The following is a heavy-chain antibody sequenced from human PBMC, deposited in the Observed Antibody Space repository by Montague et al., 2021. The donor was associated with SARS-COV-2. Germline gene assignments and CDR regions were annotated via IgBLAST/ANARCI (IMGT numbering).Heavy chain of an antibody. CDR2: IYHTGTT. V-gene: IGHV4-31*03. D-gene: IGHD3-10*01. J-gene: IGHJ4*02. Sequence: TLSLTCNVSGDSISGSRHFWNWIRQHPGKGLEWIGYIYHTGTTLYRPSLKSRATLSVDISQNQFSLKLNSMTAADTAIYYCARGVSYGSGFLSEWGPGTLVIVSS. CDR3: ARGVSYGSGFLSE. CDR1: GDSISGSRHF.